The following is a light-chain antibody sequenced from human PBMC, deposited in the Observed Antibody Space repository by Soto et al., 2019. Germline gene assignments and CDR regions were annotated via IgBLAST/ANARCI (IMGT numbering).Light chain of an antibody. J-gene: IGKJ4*01. V-gene: IGKV3-11*01. CDR3: QQHISWPLT. CDR2: DAS. CDR1: QSVTNS. Sequence: PGEIATLSCRASQSVTNSLAWYQQKPGQAPRLLVYDASNRATGIPTRFSGSGSGTDFTLTISNLEPEDFAVYYCQQHISWPLTFGGGTKVDIK.